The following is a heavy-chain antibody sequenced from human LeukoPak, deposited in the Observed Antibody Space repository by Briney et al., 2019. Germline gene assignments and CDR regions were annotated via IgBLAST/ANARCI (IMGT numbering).Heavy chain of an antibody. J-gene: IGHJ4*02. CDR3: ATVRDDSSGYYPVVREY. CDR1: GCTFSSYA. Sequence: RGSVKVSCKASGCTFSSYAISWVRQAPGKGLEWMGSIVPVLGVANYVQNFKGRVTISADKSTNTAYMELNSLRSEDTAVYYCATVRDDSSGYYPVVREYWGQGTLVTVSS. V-gene: IGHV1-69*04. D-gene: IGHD3-22*01. CDR2: IVPVLGVA.